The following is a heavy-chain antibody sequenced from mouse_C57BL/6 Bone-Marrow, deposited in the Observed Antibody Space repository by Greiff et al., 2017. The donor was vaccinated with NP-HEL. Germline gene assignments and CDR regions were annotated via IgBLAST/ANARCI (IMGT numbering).Heavy chain of an antibody. V-gene: IGHV1-55*01. CDR1: GYTFTSYW. CDR2: IYPGSGST. Sequence: VQLQQPGAELVKPGASVKMSCKASGYTFTSYWITWVKQRPGQGLEWIGDIYPGSGSTNYNEKFKSKATLTVDTSSSTAYMQLSSLTSEDSAVYYCARLNGYYVAFDYWGQGTTLTVSS. J-gene: IGHJ2*01. D-gene: IGHD2-3*01. CDR3: ARLNGYYVAFDY.